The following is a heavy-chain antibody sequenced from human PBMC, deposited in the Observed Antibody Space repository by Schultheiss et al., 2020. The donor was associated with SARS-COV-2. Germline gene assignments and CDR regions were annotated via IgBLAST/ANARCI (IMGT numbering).Heavy chain of an antibody. CDR2: ISYTGST. D-gene: IGHD6-13*01. J-gene: IGHJ4*02. CDR3: AGDGRTSTWYYY. V-gene: IGHV4-39*01. CDR1: GDSMTGRNYY. Sequence: SETLSLTCNVSGDSMTGRNYYWGWIRQPPGKGLEWIGSISYTGSTYYNPSLKSRVTVSVDTSKSQFSLKLSSVTAADTAVYFCAGDGRTSTWYYYWGQGSLVTVSS.